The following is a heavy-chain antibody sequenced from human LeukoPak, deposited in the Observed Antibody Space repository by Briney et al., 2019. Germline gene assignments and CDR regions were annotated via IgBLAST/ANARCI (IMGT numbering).Heavy chain of an antibody. CDR1: GYSCTNYW. V-gene: IGHV5-51*01. J-gene: IGHJ4*02. CDR2: IYPGDSGT. D-gene: IGHD6-19*01. CDR3: ARLISSGWYVVEY. Sequence: PGESLKISCQASGYSCTNYWIGWVRQMPGKGLEWLGIIYPGDSGTRYSPSFQGQVTISVDKSISTAYLQWSSLKASATAMYYCARLISSGWYVVEYWGQGTLVTVSS.